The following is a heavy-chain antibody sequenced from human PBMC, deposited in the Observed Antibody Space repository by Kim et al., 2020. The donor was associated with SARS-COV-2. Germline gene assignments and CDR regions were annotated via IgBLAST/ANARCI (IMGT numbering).Heavy chain of an antibody. CDR3: ARPLVEQQLNYGMDV. V-gene: IGHV4-39*01. CDR2: IYYSGST. D-gene: IGHD6-13*01. Sequence: SETLSLTCTVSGGSISSSSYYWGWIRQPPGKGLEWIGSIYYSGSTYYNPSLKSRVTISVDTSKNQFSLKLSSVTAADTAAYYCARPLVEQQLNYGMDVWG. CDR1: GGSISSSSYY. J-gene: IGHJ6*01.